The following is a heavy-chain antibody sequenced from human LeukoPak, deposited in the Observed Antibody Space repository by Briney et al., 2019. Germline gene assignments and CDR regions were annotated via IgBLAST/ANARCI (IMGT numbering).Heavy chain of an antibody. J-gene: IGHJ4*02. CDR3: ARDLGYYDSSGYVPHFDY. D-gene: IGHD3-22*01. CDR2: ISAYNGNT. V-gene: IGHV1-18*01. CDR1: GYTFTSYG. Sequence: ASVKVSCKASGYTFTSYGISWVRQAPGQGLEWMGWISAYNGNTNYAQKLQGRVTMTTDTSTSTAYMELRSLRSEDTAVYYCARDLGYYDSSGYVPHFDYWGQGTLVTVSS.